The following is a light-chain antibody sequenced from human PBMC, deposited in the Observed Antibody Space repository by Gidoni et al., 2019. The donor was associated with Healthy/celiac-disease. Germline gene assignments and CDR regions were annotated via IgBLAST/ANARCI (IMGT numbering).Light chain of an antibody. V-gene: IGKV3-15*01. Sequence: EIVMTQSPATLSVSQGERATLSCRASQSVSINLAWYQQKPGQAPRLLIYGASTRATGIPARFSGSGSGTEFTLTISSLQSEDFAVYYCQQYNNWPPWTFGQGTKVEIK. CDR1: QSVSIN. CDR3: QQYNNWPPWT. J-gene: IGKJ1*01. CDR2: GAS.